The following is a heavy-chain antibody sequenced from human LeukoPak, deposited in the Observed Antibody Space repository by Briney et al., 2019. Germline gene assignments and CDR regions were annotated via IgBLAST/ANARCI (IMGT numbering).Heavy chain of an antibody. CDR1: GGSFSGYY. D-gene: IGHD2-8*01. CDR3: AGQMVGSEDAFDI. J-gene: IGHJ3*02. Sequence: SETLSLTCAVYGGSFSGYYWSWIRQPPGKGLEWIGEINHSGSTNYNPSLKSRVTISVDTSKNQFSLKLSSVTAADTAVYYCAGQMVGSEDAFDIWGQGTMVTVSS. CDR2: INHSGST. V-gene: IGHV4-34*01.